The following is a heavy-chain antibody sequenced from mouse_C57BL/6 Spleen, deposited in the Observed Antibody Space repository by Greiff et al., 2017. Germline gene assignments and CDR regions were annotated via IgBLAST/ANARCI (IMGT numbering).Heavy chain of an antibody. CDR2: IDPETGGT. CDR1: GYTFTDYE. CDR3: TRNGLGRGFAY. Sequence: VQLQQSGAELVRPGASVTLSCKASGYTFTDYEMHWVKQTPVHGLEWIGAIDPETGGTAYNQKFKGKAILTADKSSSTAYMELRSLTSEDSAVYYCTRNGLGRGFAYWGQGTLVTVSA. V-gene: IGHV1-15*01. D-gene: IGHD4-1*01. J-gene: IGHJ3*01.